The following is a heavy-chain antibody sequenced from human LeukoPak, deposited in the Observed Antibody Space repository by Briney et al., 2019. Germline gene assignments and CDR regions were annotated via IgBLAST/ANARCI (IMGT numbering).Heavy chain of an antibody. Sequence: GGSLRLSCVASGFTFSDYYMSWIRQAPGKGLEWVSYISSSGSTLYYADYVKGRFNISRDNAKNSLYLQMNSLRAEDTAVYYCARDSGPYDFWSGYYTGGYGMDVWGQGTTVTVSS. D-gene: IGHD3-3*01. V-gene: IGHV3-11*01. CDR3: ARDSGPYDFWSGYYTGGYGMDV. CDR1: GFTFSDYY. J-gene: IGHJ6*02. CDR2: ISSSGSTL.